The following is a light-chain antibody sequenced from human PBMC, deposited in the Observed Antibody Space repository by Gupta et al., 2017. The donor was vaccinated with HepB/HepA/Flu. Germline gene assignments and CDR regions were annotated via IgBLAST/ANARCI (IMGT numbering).Light chain of an antibody. V-gene: IGLV1-47*01. CDR3: AAWDDSMSGVV. J-gene: IGLJ2*01. Sequence: QSVLTQPPAASGTPGHRGSISCSGSSSTIGSNYVYSYQQLPGTAPKLLIYRNNQRPSGVPDRFSGSKSGTSASVAISWSRSEEDADYYCAAWDDSMSGVVFGGGIKLTVL. CDR2: RNN. CDR1: SSTIGSNY.